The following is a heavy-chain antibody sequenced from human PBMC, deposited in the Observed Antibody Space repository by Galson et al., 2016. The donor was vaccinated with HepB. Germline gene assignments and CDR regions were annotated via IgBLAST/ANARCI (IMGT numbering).Heavy chain of an antibody. V-gene: IGHV1-69*13. J-gene: IGHJ4*02. CDR1: GDTFRSYA. CDR2: ILPIFRSS. Sequence: SVKVSCKASGDTFRSYAINWVRQAPGQGLEWMGGILPIFRSSSYTQKFQGRLTITADESTSTAYIELSSLIFEDTAVYFCAREQKPVSYYGSAISYWGQGTLVTVSS. D-gene: IGHD3-10*01. CDR3: AREQKPVSYYGSAISY.